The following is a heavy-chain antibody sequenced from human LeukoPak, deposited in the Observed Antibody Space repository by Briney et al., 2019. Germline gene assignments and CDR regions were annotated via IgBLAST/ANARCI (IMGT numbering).Heavy chain of an antibody. CDR2: INQDGSEK. J-gene: IGHJ4*02. Sequence: GGSLRLSCAASGFTFSRYWMTWVRQSPGKGLKWVANINQDGSEKYYGDSVTGRFTISRDNAENSLFLQMNSLRADDTGVYYCARAREAPANVFPDHWGQGVVVTVSS. V-gene: IGHV3-7*01. CDR3: ARAREAPANVFPDH. D-gene: IGHD2-15*01. CDR1: GFTFSRYW.